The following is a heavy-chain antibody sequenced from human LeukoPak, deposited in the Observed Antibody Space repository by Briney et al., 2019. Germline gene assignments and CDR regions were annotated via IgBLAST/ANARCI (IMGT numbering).Heavy chain of an antibody. Sequence: PSGTLSLTCAVSGGSISSSNWWSWVRQPPGKGLEWIGEIYHSGSTNYNPSLKSRVTISVDTSKNQFSLKLSSVTAADTAVYYCARGNYDFWSGYRYNWFDPWGQGTLVTVSS. J-gene: IGHJ5*02. V-gene: IGHV4-4*02. CDR2: IYHSGST. CDR3: ARGNYDFWSGYRYNWFDP. D-gene: IGHD3-3*01. CDR1: GGSISSSNW.